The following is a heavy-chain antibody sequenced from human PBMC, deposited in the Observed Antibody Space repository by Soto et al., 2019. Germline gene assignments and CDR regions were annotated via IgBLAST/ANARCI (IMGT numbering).Heavy chain of an antibody. D-gene: IGHD3-22*01. Sequence: ASVKVSCKASGYTFTSYYMHWVRQAPGQGLEWMGIINPSGGSTSYAQKFQGRVTMTRDTSTSTVYMELSSLRSEDTAVYYCARGDEDYYDSSGNYLGSAGPFDCWGQGTLVTVSS. J-gene: IGHJ4*02. CDR2: INPSGGST. CDR3: ARGDEDYYDSSGNYLGSAGPFDC. V-gene: IGHV1-46*01. CDR1: GYTFTSYY.